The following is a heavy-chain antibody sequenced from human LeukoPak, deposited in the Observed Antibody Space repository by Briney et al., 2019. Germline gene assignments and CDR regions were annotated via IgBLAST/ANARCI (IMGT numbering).Heavy chain of an antibody. V-gene: IGHV1-24*01. CDR3: ATVVRGVIIDFFDY. CDR2: FDPEDGET. Sequence: ASVKVSCKASGGTFSSYAISWVRQAPGQGLEWMGGFDPEDGETIYALKFQGRVTMTEDTSTDTAYMELSSLRSEDTAVYYCATVVRGVIIDFFDYWGQGTLVTVSS. J-gene: IGHJ4*02. D-gene: IGHD3-10*01. CDR1: GGTFSSYA.